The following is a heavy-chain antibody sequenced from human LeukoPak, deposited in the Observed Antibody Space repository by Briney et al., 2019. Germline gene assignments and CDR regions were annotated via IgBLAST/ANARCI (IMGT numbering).Heavy chain of an antibody. Sequence: PGGSLRLSCAASGFTFSSYAMSWVRQAPGKGLEWVSAISGSGDSTFYADSVKGRFTISRDNSKNTLYLQMNSLRAEDTAVYYCAKDQYYYDSSGYPDYWGQGTLVTVSS. V-gene: IGHV3-23*01. CDR1: GFTFSSYA. D-gene: IGHD3-22*01. CDR2: ISGSGDST. CDR3: AKDQYYYDSSGYPDY. J-gene: IGHJ4*02.